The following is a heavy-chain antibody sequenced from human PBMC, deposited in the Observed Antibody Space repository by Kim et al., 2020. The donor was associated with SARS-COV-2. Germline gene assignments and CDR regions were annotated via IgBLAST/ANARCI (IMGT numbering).Heavy chain of an antibody. D-gene: IGHD3-22*01. J-gene: IGHJ5*02. V-gene: IGHV1-8*01. Sequence: YARRFQGRVPMTRNTSQGTAYMELGSLGSEDTAVYYCARTYSYDTPWFDPWGQGTLVTVSS. CDR3: ARTYSYDTPWFDP.